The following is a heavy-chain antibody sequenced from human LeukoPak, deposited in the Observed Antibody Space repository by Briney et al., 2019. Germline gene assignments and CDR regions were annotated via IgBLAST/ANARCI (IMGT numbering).Heavy chain of an antibody. V-gene: IGHV1-3*01. J-gene: IGHJ5*02. Sequence: GASVKVSCKASGYTFTSYAMHWVRQAPGQRLEWMGWINAGNGNTKYSQKFQGRVTITRDTSASTAYMELSSLTSEDTAVYYCATPPRGGSYRLGFDPWGQGTLVTVSS. D-gene: IGHD1-26*01. CDR2: INAGNGNT. CDR1: GYTFTSYA. CDR3: ATPPRGGSYRLGFDP.